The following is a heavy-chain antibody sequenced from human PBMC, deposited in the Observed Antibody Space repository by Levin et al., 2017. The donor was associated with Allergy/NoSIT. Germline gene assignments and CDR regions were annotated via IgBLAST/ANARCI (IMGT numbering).Heavy chain of an antibody. D-gene: IGHD2/OR15-2a*01. Sequence: SETLSLTCTVSGGSISSGGYYWSWIRQHPGKGLEWIGYIYYSGSTYYNPSLKSRVTISVDTSKNQFSLKLSSVTAADTAVYYCATTVPPKVLYFDYWGQGTLVTVSS. CDR2: IYYSGST. CDR3: ATTVPPKVLYFDY. V-gene: IGHV4-31*03. J-gene: IGHJ4*02. CDR1: GGSISSGGYY.